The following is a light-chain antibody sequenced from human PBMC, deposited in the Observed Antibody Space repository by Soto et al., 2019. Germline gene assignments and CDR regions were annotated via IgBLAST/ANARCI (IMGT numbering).Light chain of an antibody. CDR1: SSDVGGYNY. CDR2: EVS. J-gene: IGLJ1*01. V-gene: IGLV2-14*01. Sequence: QSALTQPPSASGSPGQSVTISCTGTSSDVGGYNYVSWYQQHPGKAPKLMIYEVSNRPSGVSNRFSGSKSGNTASLTISGLRAEDEADYYCSSYTSSSTLVVFGTGTKLTVL. CDR3: SSYTSSSTLVV.